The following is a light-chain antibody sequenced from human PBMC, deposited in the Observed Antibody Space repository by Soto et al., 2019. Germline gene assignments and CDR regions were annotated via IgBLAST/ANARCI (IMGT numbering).Light chain of an antibody. V-gene: IGLV1-40*01. Sequence: QSVLTQPPSVSGAPGQRVTISCTGSSSNIGAGYDVHWYQQLPGTAPKLLISGNSNRPSGVPDRFSGSKSGTSASLAITGLHAEDEADYYCQSYDSSLSAVVFGGGTKLTVL. CDR1: SSNIGAGYD. CDR2: GNS. CDR3: QSYDSSLSAVV. J-gene: IGLJ2*01.